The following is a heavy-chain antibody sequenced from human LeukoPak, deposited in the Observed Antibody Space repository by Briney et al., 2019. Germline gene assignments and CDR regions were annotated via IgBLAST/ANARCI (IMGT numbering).Heavy chain of an antibody. CDR3: AKLRDGDPVGYFDY. CDR1: GFTFSSYA. V-gene: IGHV3-23*01. Sequence: PGGSLRLSCAASGFTFSSYAMSWVRQAPGKGLEWVSAISGSGGSTYYADSVKGRFTISRDNSKNTLYLQMNSPRAEDTAVYYCAKLRDGDPVGYFDYWGQGTLVTVSS. D-gene: IGHD4-17*01. CDR2: ISGSGGST. J-gene: IGHJ4*02.